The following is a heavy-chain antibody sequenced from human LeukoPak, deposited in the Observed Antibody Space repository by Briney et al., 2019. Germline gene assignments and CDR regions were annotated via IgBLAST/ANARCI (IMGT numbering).Heavy chain of an antibody. CDR2: IYYTGAT. Sequence: SETLSLTCTVSGGSISSYYWSWIRLPPGKGPEWIGYIYYTGATYYNPSLESRVTISLDTSKNQFSLKLSSVTAADAAVYYCARAGYSYGTGYYFDYWGQGALVTVSS. D-gene: IGHD5-18*01. V-gene: IGHV4-59*01. CDR3: ARAGYSYGTGYYFDY. J-gene: IGHJ4*02. CDR1: GGSISSYY.